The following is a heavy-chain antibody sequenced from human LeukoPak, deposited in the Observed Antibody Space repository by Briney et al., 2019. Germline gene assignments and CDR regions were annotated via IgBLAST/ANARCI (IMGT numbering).Heavy chain of an antibody. D-gene: IGHD3-10*01. CDR1: GFTFRTYT. V-gene: IGHV3-64*04. Sequence: PGGSLRLSCSASGFTFRTYTMHWVRQAPGKGLEYVSSFSSNGGTTHYADSVKGRFTISRDNSKNTLYLQMNSLRAEDAALYYCAKGVASYGTGYYFDFWGQGTLVTVSS. CDR2: FSSNGGTT. J-gene: IGHJ4*02. CDR3: AKGVASYGTGYYFDF.